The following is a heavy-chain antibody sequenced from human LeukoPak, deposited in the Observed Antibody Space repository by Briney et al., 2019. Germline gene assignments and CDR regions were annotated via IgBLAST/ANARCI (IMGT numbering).Heavy chain of an antibody. V-gene: IGHV1-2*06. CDR2: INPNSGGT. CDR3: ACRRASGVEAWDY. Sequence: ASVKVSCKASGYTFTGYYMHWVRQAPRQGLEWMGRINPNSGGTNYAQKFQGRVTITRDTSNSTACMELSRLRADDTALYNCACRRASGVEAWDYWGQGTLVTVSS. CDR1: GYTFTGYY. D-gene: IGHD3-10*01. J-gene: IGHJ4*02.